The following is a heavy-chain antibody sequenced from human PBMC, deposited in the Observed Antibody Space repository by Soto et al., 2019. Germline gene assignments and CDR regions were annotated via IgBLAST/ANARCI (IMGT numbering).Heavy chain of an antibody. CDR3: ARDLAIDYYDSSGLTNWFDP. V-gene: IGHV1-18*04. CDR1: GYTFTSYG. CDR2: ISAYNGNT. Sequence: QVQLVQSGAEVKKPGASVKVSCKASGYTFTSYGISWVRQAPGQGLEWMGWISAYNGNTNYAQKLQGRVTMTTDTATSTAYMELRSLRSDDTAVYYCARDLAIDYYDSSGLTNWFDPWGQGTLGTVSS. J-gene: IGHJ5*02. D-gene: IGHD3-22*01.